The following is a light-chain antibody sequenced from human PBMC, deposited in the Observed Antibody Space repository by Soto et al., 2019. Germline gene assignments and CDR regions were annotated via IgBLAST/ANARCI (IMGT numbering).Light chain of an antibody. J-gene: IGLJ1*01. Sequence: QCALTQPASVSGSPGQSITISCTGTSSDVGSYNLVSWYQQHPGKAPKLMIYEGSKRPSGVSNRFSGSKSGNTASLTISGLQAEDEADYYCCSYAGSSTFYVFGTGTKV. CDR1: SSDVGSYNL. V-gene: IGLV2-23*01. CDR2: EGS. CDR3: CSYAGSSTFYV.